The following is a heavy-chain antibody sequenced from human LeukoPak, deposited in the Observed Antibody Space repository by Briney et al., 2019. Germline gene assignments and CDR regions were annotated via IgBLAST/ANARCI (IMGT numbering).Heavy chain of an antibody. V-gene: IGHV3-66*01. Sequence: GGSLRLSCAASGFTFSSYGMHWVRQAPGKGLEWVSVIYSGGSTYYAGSVKGRFTISRDNSKNTLYLQMNSLRAEDTAVYYCARSEWRFSGSGSYYQDWGQGTLVTVSS. CDR3: ARSEWRFSGSGSYYQD. J-gene: IGHJ4*02. D-gene: IGHD3-10*01. CDR2: IYSGGST. CDR1: GFTFSSYG.